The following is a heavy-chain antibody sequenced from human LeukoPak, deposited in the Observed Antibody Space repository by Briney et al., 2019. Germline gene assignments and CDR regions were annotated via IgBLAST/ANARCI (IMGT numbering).Heavy chain of an antibody. D-gene: IGHD2-15*01. CDR3: ARDGTYFCSGGSCFPYYYYYYMDV. V-gene: IGHV7-4-1*02. J-gene: IGHJ6*03. CDR2: INTDTGNP. Sequence: GASVKVSCKASGYTFPNNTINWVRQTPGQGLEWLGWINTDTGNPTYAQGFTGRFVFSLDTSVSTAYLQISSLKAEDTAVYYCARDGTYFCSGGSCFPYYYYYYMDVWGKGTTVTVSS. CDR1: GYTFPNNT.